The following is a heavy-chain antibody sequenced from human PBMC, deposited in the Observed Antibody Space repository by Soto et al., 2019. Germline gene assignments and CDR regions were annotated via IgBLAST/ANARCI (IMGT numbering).Heavy chain of an antibody. V-gene: IGHV3-72*01. CDR3: DRGSSARTGAYYYYGLDV. J-gene: IGHJ6*02. D-gene: IGHD1-1*01. CDR1: GFIFSDHY. CDR2: IRDRANSYTT. Sequence: PGGSLRLSCAASGFIFSDHYMDWVRQATGKVLEWVGRIRDRANSYTTEYAASVKGRFTNSRDDSKNSVYLQMNSLKTEEAPVYYCDRGSSARTGAYYYYGLDVWGQGTTVTVS.